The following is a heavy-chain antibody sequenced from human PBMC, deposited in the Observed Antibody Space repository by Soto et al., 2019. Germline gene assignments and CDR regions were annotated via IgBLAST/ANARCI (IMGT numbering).Heavy chain of an antibody. CDR1: GFTFSDYY. J-gene: IGHJ4*02. CDR3: ARENPGRGATSFPDY. Sequence: QVQLVESGGGLVKPGGSLRLSCAASGFTFSDYYMSWIRQAPGKGLEWVSYISSSSSYTNYTDSVKGRFTISRDNAKNSLYLQMNSLRAEDTAVYYCARENPGRGATSFPDYWGQGTLVTVSS. CDR2: ISSSSSYT. V-gene: IGHV3-11*05. D-gene: IGHD1-26*01.